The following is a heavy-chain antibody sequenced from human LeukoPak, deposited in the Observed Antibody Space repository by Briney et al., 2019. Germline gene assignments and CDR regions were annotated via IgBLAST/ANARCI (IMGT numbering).Heavy chain of an antibody. J-gene: IGHJ4*02. CDR1: GGTFSSYA. Sequence: SVKVSCKASGGTFSSYAISWVRQAPGQGLEWMGRIIPIFGIANYAQKFQGRVTITADKSTSTAYMELSSPRSEDTAVYYCAREPLYCSSTSCYEGGFDYWGQGTLVTVSS. V-gene: IGHV1-69*04. CDR3: AREPLYCSSTSCYEGGFDY. CDR2: IIPIFGIA. D-gene: IGHD2-2*01.